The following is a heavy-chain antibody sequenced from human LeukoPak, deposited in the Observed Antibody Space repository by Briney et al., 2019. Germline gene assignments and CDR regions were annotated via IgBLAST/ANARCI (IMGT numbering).Heavy chain of an antibody. V-gene: IGHV3-11*01. Sequence: GGSLRLSCATSGFIFSGYYMSWIRQAPGTGLEWVSYISGSGNDISYADSVKGRFTISRDNAKGSLYLQMNSLRAADTAVYYCGTHAGRTGSDDWGQGTLVTVSS. CDR2: ISGSGNDI. CDR1: GFIFSGYY. CDR3: GTHAGRTGSDD. J-gene: IGHJ4*02. D-gene: IGHD3/OR15-3a*01.